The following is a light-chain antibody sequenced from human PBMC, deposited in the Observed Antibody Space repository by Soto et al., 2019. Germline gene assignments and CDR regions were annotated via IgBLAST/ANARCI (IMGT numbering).Light chain of an antibody. CDR3: SSYISSTTFYV. V-gene: IGLV2-14*01. CDR1: SSDVGGYNY. CDR2: EVS. J-gene: IGLJ1*01. Sequence: QCALTQPASVSGSPGQSITISCTRTSSDVGGYNYVSWYQQYPGKAPKLMIYEVSNRPSGVSNRFSGSKSGNTASLTISGLQAEDEADYYCSSYISSTTFYVFGTGTKVTVL.